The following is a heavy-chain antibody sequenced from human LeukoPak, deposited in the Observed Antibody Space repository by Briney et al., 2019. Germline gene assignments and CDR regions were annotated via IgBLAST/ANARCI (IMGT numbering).Heavy chain of an antibody. CDR3: ASTPSYYYDSSGYSDAFDI. J-gene: IGHJ3*02. D-gene: IGHD3-22*01. Sequence: PGGSLRLSCAASGFSFSSYSMNWVRQAPGQGLEWVSSISISSSNIYYADSVRGRFTISRDNAKNSLYLQMNSLRAEDTAVYYCASTPSYYYDSSGYSDAFDIWGQGTMVTVSS. CDR1: GFSFSSYS. CDR2: ISISSSNI. V-gene: IGHV3-21*01.